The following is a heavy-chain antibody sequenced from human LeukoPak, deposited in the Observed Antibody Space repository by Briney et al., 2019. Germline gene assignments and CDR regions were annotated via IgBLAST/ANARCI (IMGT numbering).Heavy chain of an antibody. CDR2: IYYSGST. Sequence: PSETLSLTCTVPGGSISSYYWSWIRQPPGKGLEWIGYIYYSGSTNYNPSLKSRVTISVDTSKNQFSLKLSSVTAADTAVYYCARDPYNWGQGTLVTVSS. J-gene: IGHJ4*02. CDR1: GGSISSYY. V-gene: IGHV4-59*01. D-gene: IGHD5-18*01. CDR3: ARDPYN.